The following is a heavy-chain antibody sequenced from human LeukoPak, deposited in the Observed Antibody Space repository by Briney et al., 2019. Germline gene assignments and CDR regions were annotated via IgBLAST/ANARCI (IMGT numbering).Heavy chain of an antibody. CDR1: GYTFTGYY. J-gene: IGHJ4*02. CDR3: ARVAPGDRSNWNDDFDY. D-gene: IGHD1-20*01. CDR2: INPNSGGT. Sequence: GASVKVSCKASGYTFTGYYMHWVRQAPGQGLEWMGWINPNSGGTNYAQKFQGRVTMTRDTSISTAYMELSRLRSDDTAVYYCARVAPGDRSNWNDDFDYWGQGTLVTVSS. V-gene: IGHV1-2*02.